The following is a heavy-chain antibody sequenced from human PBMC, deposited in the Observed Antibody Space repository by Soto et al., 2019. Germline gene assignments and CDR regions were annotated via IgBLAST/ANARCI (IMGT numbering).Heavy chain of an antibody. CDR3: ASHPRLAYNDY. CDR2: IYYSGST. V-gene: IGHV4-39*01. D-gene: IGHD1-1*01. J-gene: IGHJ4*02. CDR1: GGSISSSSYY. Sequence: QLQLQESGPGLVKPSETLSLTCTVSGGSISSSSYYWGWIRQPPGKGLGWIGSIYYSGSTYYNPSPMRPVILSVVKATSQFALKRISVTAAETAVDSCASHPRLAYNDYWGQGTLVTVSS.